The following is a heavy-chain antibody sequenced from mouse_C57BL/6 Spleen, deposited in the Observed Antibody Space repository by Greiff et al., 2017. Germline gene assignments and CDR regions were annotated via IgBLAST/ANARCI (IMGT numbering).Heavy chain of an antibody. CDR3: ARSGDDYDGYYAMDY. CDR1: GFTFTDYY. CDR2: IRNKANGYTT. V-gene: IGHV7-3*01. J-gene: IGHJ4*01. Sequence: EVKLVASGGGLVQPGGSLSLSCAASGFTFTDYYMSWVRQPPGKALEWLGFIRNKANGYTTEYSASVKGRFTNSRDNSQSILYLQMNALRAEDSATYYCARSGDDYDGYYAMDYWGQGTSVTVSS. D-gene: IGHD2-4*01.